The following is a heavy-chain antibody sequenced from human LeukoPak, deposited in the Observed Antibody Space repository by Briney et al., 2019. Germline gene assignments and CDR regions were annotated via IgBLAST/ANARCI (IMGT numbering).Heavy chain of an antibody. CDR1: GFTFSSYW. CDR2: ISTDGSST. CDR3: VREYSRSSGRAFDI. V-gene: IGHV3-74*01. J-gene: IGHJ3*02. Sequence: GGSPRLSCAASGFTFSSYWMHWVRQAPGKGLVWVSRISTDGSSTNSADSVKGRLTISRDNAKNTLYLQMNSLRAEDTAVYYCVREYSRSSGRAFDIWGQGTMVTVSP. D-gene: IGHD6-6*01.